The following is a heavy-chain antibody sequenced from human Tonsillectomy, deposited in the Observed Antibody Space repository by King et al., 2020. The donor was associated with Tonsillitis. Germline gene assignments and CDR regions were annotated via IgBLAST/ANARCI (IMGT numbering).Heavy chain of an antibody. V-gene: IGHV4-59*01. CDR2: IHYSGST. CDR3: GRLGLPGGFGAFDI. CDR1: GDSIPSYY. Sequence: QLQESGPGLVKPSETLSLTCTVSGDSIPSYYWSWIRQPPGKGLEWIGYIHYSGSTKYNPSLKSRVTLSVDTSKNQFSLMLTSVTAADTAVYYCGRLGLPGGFGAFDIWGQGTTVTVSS. J-gene: IGHJ3*02. D-gene: IGHD3-16*01.